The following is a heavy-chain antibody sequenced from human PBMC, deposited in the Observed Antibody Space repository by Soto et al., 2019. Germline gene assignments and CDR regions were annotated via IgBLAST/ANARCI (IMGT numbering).Heavy chain of an antibody. J-gene: IGHJ3*01. CDR3: AKARPSGGYYYVEAFDV. CDR1: GFTFSNYA. D-gene: IGHD3-22*01. V-gene: IGHV3-23*01. Sequence: AGGSLRLSCSASGFTFSNYAMSWVRQSPGKGLEWVSGVSSTGTSPYYAGSVQGRFTISRDSSKNMFYLQMKSLRAEDTAIYYCAKARPSGGYYYVEAFDVWGQGTMVTVSS. CDR2: VSSTGTSP.